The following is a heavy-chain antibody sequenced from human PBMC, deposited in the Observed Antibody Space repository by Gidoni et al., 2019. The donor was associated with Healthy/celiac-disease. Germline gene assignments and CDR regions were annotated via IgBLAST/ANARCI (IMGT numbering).Heavy chain of an antibody. CDR2: IWYDGSNK. V-gene: IGHV3-33*01. D-gene: IGHD4-4*01. CDR1: GFTFSRYR. Sequence: QVQLVESAGGVVPPGRSVRLSCAAAGFTFSRYRMQWVRQAPGKGLEWVAVIWYDGSNKYYADYVKGRFTISRDNSKNTLYLQMNSLRGEDTAVYYCARDPVGDRGPSNYVPGDYWGQGTLVTVSS. J-gene: IGHJ4*02. CDR3: ARDPVGDRGPSNYVPGDY.